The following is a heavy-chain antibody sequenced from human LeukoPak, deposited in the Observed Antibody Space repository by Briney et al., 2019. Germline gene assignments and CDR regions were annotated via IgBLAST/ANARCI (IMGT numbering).Heavy chain of an antibody. Sequence: SETLSLTCAVYGGSFSGYYWSWIRQPPGKGLEWIGEINHSGSTNYNPSLKSRVTISVDTSKNQFSLKLSSVTAADTAVYYCARTLGSPTYSLIYTWGQGTLVTVSS. J-gene: IGHJ5*02. CDR1: GGSFSGYY. CDR3: ARTLGSPTYSLIYT. V-gene: IGHV4-34*01. CDR2: INHSGST. D-gene: IGHD3-10*01.